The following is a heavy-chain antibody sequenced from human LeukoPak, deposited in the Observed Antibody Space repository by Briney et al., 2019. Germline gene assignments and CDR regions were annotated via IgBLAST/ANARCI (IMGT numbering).Heavy chain of an antibody. V-gene: IGHV1-46*01. CDR2: ISPSGGST. J-gene: IGHJ4*02. Sequence: ASVKVSCKAFGYTFTSNYMHWVRQAPGQGPEWMGVISPSGGSTTYAQKFQGRVTLTRDMSTSTDYLELSSLRSEDTAVYYCAVKITMVRGVIYYWGQGTLVTVSS. CDR1: GYTFTSNY. CDR3: AVKITMVRGVIYY. D-gene: IGHD3-10*01.